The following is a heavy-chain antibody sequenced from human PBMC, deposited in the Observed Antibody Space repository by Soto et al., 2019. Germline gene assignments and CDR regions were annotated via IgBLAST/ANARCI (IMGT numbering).Heavy chain of an antibody. V-gene: IGHV3-30*04. CDR1: GFTFSRYA. Sequence: PGGSLRLSCAASGFTFSRYAIHWVRQAPGKGLEWVAVISRDGSNKYYVDSVKGRFTISRGNSKNTLYLQMSSLRDEDTAVYYCARSRNSAVADSFDFWGQGTLVTVSS. CDR3: ARSRNSAVADSFDF. D-gene: IGHD3-10*01. CDR2: ISRDGSNK. J-gene: IGHJ4*02.